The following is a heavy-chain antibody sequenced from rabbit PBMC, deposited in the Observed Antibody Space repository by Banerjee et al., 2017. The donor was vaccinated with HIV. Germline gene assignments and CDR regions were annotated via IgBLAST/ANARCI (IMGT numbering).Heavy chain of an antibody. CDR1: GFSFRGYVY. J-gene: IGHJ4*01. D-gene: IGHD8-1*01. CDR3: ARGDPYADSSFIL. V-gene: IGHV1S40*01. CDR2: IYAGSSGRT. Sequence: QSLEESGGDLVKPGASLTLTCTASGFSFRGYVYMCWVRQAPGKGLEWIACIYAGSSGRTDYASWVNGRFTISLDNVQNTVFLQMTSLTAADTATYFCARGDPYADSSFILWGPGTLVTVS.